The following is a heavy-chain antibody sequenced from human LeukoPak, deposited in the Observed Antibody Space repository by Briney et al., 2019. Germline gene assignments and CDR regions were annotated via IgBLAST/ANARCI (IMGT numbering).Heavy chain of an antibody. CDR2: ILPDGGQK. J-gene: IGHJ4*02. V-gene: IGHV3-7*01. CDR3: GRLAHNAWYAIDY. D-gene: IGHD6-13*01. Sequence: GGSLRLSCVASGFIVSNNYMTWVRQAPGKGLEWVANILPDGGQKYYVDSVKGRFTISRDNPKNSLYLQINSLRAEDTAVYYCGRLAHNAWYAIDYWGQGTLVTVSS. CDR1: GFIVSNNY.